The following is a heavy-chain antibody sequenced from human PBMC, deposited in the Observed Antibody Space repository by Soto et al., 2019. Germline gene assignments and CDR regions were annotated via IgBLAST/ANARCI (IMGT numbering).Heavy chain of an antibody. J-gene: IGHJ3*02. CDR2: IGTAGDT. Sequence: CMGLSCAACRFTVSSYDVDWVRQNTGKGLEWVSAIGTAGDTYYPGSVKGRFTISRENAKNSLYLQMNSLRAGDTAVYYCARGDCGSDCIYNAFDILLKGTTVIGS. CDR1: RFTVSSYD. D-gene: IGHD2-21*01. V-gene: IGHV3-13*01. CDR3: ARGDCGSDCIYNAFDI.